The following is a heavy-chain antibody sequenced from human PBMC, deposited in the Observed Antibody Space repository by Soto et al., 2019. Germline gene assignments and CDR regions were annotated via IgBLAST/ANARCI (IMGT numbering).Heavy chain of an antibody. CDR3: GRDLGYCSGGSCYLGHWFDP. CDR2: IYYSGST. D-gene: IGHD2-15*01. V-gene: IGHV4-59*01. Sequence: SETLSLTCTVSGGSISSYYWSWIRQPPGKGLEWIGYIYYSGSTNYNPSLKSRVTISVDTSKNQFSLKLSSVTAADTAVYYCGRDLGYCSGGSCYLGHWFDPWGQGTLVTVSS. CDR1: GGSISSYY. J-gene: IGHJ5*02.